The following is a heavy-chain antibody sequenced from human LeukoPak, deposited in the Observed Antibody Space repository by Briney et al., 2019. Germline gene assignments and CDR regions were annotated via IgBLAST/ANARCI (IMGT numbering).Heavy chain of an antibody. Sequence: SETLSLTCTVSGGSISSYYWSWIRQPPGKGLEWIGYINYSSSTNYNHSPKSRDTISVDKSKNQFSLKLSSATAADTAVYYCARETYYYGSGSYSQRMDVWGNGTTVTVSS. V-gene: IGHV4-59*01. CDR3: ARETYYYGSGSYSQRMDV. J-gene: IGHJ6*04. CDR1: GGSISSYY. CDR2: INYSSST. D-gene: IGHD3-10*01.